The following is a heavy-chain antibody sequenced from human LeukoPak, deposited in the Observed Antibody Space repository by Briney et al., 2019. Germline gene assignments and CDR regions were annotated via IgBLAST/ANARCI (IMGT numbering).Heavy chain of an antibody. D-gene: IGHD4-17*01. J-gene: IGHJ3*02. CDR2: IIPIFGTA. CDR1: GGTFSSYA. V-gene: IGHV1-69*13. CDR3: ARDPGGDPQPADAFDI. Sequence: GASVKVSCKASGGTFSSYAISWVRQAPGQGLEWMGGIIPIFGTANYAQKFQGRVTITADESTSTAYMELSSLRSEDTAVYYCARDPGGDPQPADAFDIWGQGTMVTVSS.